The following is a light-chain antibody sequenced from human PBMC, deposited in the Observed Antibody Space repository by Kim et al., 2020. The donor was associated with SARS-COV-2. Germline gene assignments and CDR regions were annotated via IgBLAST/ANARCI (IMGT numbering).Light chain of an antibody. V-gene: IGLV2-14*01. CDR2: DVS. Sequence: QSALTQPASVSGSPGQSITISCTGTSSDVGGYNYVSWYQQHPGKAPKLMIYDVSKRPSGVSNRFSGSKSGNTASLTISGLQAEDEADYYCSSYTSSSTFVFWGGAQLTVL. CDR1: SSDVGGYNY. J-gene: IGLJ2*01. CDR3: SSYTSSSTFV.